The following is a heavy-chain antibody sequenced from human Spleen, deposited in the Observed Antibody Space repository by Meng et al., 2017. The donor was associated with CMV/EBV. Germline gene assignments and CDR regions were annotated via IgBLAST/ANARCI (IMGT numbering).Heavy chain of an antibody. V-gene: IGHV4-39*07. Sequence: SETLSLTCTVSGGAISSSSYYWGWIRQPPGKGLEWIGSIYYSGSTYYNPSLKSRVTISVDTSKNQFSLKLSSVTAADTAVYYCARDPSPNYYDSGGYGGYFDYWGQGTLVTVSS. CDR1: GGAISSSSYY. J-gene: IGHJ4*02. CDR2: IYYSGST. CDR3: ARDPSPNYYDSGGYGGYFDY. D-gene: IGHD3-22*01.